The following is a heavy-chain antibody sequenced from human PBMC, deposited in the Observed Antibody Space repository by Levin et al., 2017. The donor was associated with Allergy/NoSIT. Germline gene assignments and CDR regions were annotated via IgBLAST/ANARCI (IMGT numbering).Heavy chain of an antibody. CDR2: INPNGGNT. Sequence: FPPSFLPWVRQAPGQGLEWMGVINPNGGNTSYPQKFQGRVTMTFSPLTVYMELRSLRSEDTAVYYCAKETILGGVNSYTGMDVWGQGTTVIVSS. D-gene: IGHD3-3*02. V-gene: IGHV1-46*01. CDR1: FPPSF. CDR3: AKETILGGVNSYTGMDV. J-gene: IGHJ6*02.